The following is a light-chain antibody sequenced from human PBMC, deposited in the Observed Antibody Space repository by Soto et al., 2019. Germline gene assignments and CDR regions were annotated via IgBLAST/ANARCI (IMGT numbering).Light chain of an antibody. J-gene: IGKJ1*01. V-gene: IGKV3-15*01. CDR2: GAS. CDR3: QQYNNWPPWP. CDR1: QSVSSN. Sequence: EIVMTQSPATLSVSPGERATLSCRASQSVSSNLAWYQQKPGQAPRLLIYGASTRATGIPARFSGSGSGKEFTRTISSLQSEDFAVYYCQQYNNWPPWPFGQGTKVEIK.